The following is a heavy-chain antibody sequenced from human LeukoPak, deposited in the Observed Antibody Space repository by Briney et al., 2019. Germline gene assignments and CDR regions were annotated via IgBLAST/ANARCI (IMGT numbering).Heavy chain of an antibody. D-gene: IGHD2-2*02. CDR3: ARGYCSSTSCYTFDY. J-gene: IGHJ4*02. Sequence: GGSLRLSCAASGLIFSSYSMNWVRQAPGKGLVWVSRINSDGSSTSYADSVKGRFTISRDNAKNTLYLQMNSLRVEDTAVYYCARGYCSSTSCYTFDYWGQGTLVTVSS. CDR1: GLIFSSYS. CDR2: INSDGSST. V-gene: IGHV3-74*01.